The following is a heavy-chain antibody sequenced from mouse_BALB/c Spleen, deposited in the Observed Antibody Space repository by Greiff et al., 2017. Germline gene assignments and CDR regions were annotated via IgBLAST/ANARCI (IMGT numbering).Heavy chain of an antibody. CDR2: IDPANGNT. CDR1: GYTFTDYE. J-gene: IGHJ3*01. V-gene: IGHV14-1*02. Sequence: VHVKQSGAELVRPGASVKLSCKALGYTFTDYEMHWVKQRPEQGLEWIGRIDPANGNTKYDPKFQGKATITADTSSNTAYLQLSSLTSEDTAVYYCAKDWDGFAYWGQGTLVTVSA. CDR3: AKDWDGFAY. D-gene: IGHD4-1*01.